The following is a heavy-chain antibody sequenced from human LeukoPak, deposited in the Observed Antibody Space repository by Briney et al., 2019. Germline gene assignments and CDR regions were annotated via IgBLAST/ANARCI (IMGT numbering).Heavy chain of an antibody. V-gene: IGHV3-33*06. CDR3: AKELGVPAAGWQIQQ. J-gene: IGHJ1*01. CDR2: IRHTSMSA. CDR1: GFNFTRHG. Sequence: GSSLRLSCGTSGFNFTRHGMHWVRQAPGKGLEWVAVIRHTSMSAFYSDSVKGRFIISRDNSRNTLYLQMSNLRADDTAVYYCAKELGVPAAGWQIQQWGLGTLVTVSS. D-gene: IGHD6-13*01.